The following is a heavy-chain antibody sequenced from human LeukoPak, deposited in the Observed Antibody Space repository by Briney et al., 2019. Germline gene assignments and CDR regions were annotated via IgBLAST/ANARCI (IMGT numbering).Heavy chain of an antibody. CDR3: AKLGIVVVVAATTWFDP. Sequence: GGSLRLSCAASGFTFSSYAMSWVRQAPGKGLEGVSAISGSGGSTYYADSVKGRFTISRDNSKNTLYLQMNSLRVEDTAVYYCAKLGIVVVVAATTWFDPWGQGTLVTVSS. V-gene: IGHV3-23*01. J-gene: IGHJ5*02. CDR1: GFTFSSYA. CDR2: ISGSGGST. D-gene: IGHD2-15*01.